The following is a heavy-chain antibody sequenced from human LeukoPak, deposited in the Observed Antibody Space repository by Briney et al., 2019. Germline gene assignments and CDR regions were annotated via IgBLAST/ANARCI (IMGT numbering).Heavy chain of an antibody. Sequence: GESLKISCKGSGYSFTSYWIGWVRQMPGKGLEWMGIIYPGDSDTRYSPSFQGQVTISADKSISTAYLQWSSLKATDTAMYSCPRRGQQLAYGYYNYYMDVWGKGTTVTVSS. J-gene: IGHJ6*03. CDR3: PRRGQQLAYGYYNYYMDV. CDR2: IYPGDSDT. CDR1: GYSFTSYW. D-gene: IGHD6-13*01. V-gene: IGHV5-51*01.